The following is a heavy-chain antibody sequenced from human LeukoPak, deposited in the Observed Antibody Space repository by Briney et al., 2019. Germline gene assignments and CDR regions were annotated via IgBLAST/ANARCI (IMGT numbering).Heavy chain of an antibody. D-gene: IGHD6-19*01. Sequence: PGGSLRLSCVGSGFSFNGYAMSWVRQAPGKGLEWVAVTGGSDDNTHYADSVKGRFTISRDNSENRLFLQMNSLRTDDSALYYCTKDLMTGFSSGWYFAYWGQGTLVTVSS. J-gene: IGHJ4*02. V-gene: IGHV3-23*01. CDR2: TGGSDDNT. CDR3: TKDLMTGFSSGWYFAY. CDR1: GFSFNGYA.